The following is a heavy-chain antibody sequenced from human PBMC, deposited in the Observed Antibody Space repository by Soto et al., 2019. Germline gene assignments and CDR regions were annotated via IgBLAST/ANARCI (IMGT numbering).Heavy chain of an antibody. Sequence: GGSLRLSCAASGFTFSSYWMHWVRQAPGKGLVWVSRINSDGSSTSYADSVKGRFTISRDNAKNTLYLQMNSLRAEDTAVYYSARVPYYDFWSGYKRSFDYWGQGTLVTVSS. J-gene: IGHJ4*02. CDR3: ARVPYYDFWSGYKRSFDY. D-gene: IGHD3-3*01. V-gene: IGHV3-74*01. CDR1: GFTFSSYW. CDR2: INSDGSST.